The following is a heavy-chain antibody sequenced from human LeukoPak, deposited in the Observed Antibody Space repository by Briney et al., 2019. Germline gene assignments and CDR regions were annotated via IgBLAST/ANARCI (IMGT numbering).Heavy chain of an antibody. CDR3: AADRVGEGAFDI. J-gene: IGHJ3*02. Sequence: SVKVSCKASVFTFTSSAMQWVRQARGQRLEWIGWIVVGSGNTNYAQKFQERVTITRDMSTSTAYMELSSLRSEDTAVYYCAADRVGEGAFDIWGQGTMVTVSS. V-gene: IGHV1-58*02. CDR1: VFTFTSSA. CDR2: IVVGSGNT. D-gene: IGHD3-10*01.